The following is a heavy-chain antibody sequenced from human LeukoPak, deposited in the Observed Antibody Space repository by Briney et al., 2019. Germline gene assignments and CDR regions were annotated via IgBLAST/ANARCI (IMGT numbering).Heavy chain of an antibody. Sequence: SQTLSLTCTVSGGSISSSSYYWGRIRQPRGRGLEWFGSIYYSGSTYYNPSLKSRVTISVDTSKNQFSLKLSSVTAADTAVYYCARLEYSSSFQPSYYYYYYMDVWGKGTTVTVSS. CDR1: GGSISSSSYY. V-gene: IGHV4-39*01. CDR3: ARLEYSSSFQPSYYYYYYMDV. D-gene: IGHD6-6*01. J-gene: IGHJ6*03. CDR2: IYYSGST.